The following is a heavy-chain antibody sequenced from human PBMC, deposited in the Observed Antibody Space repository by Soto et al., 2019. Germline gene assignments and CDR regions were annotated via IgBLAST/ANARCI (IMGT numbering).Heavy chain of an antibody. J-gene: IGHJ4*02. CDR1: GFTVSR. CDR2: IYSDFGT. D-gene: IGHD5-12*01. CDR3: VTEREGDGYAEL. V-gene: IGHV3-66*01. Sequence: EVQLVESGGGLVQPGGSLRLSCAASGFTVSRMSWIRQAPGKGLNWVLVIYSDFGTYYTDSVKGRFSISRDNSKNTLYLRMNSLRVEDTAVYYCVTEREGDGYAELWGQGTLVNVSS.